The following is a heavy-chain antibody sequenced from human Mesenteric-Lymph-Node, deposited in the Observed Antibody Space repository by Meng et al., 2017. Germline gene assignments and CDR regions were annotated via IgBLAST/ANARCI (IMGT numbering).Heavy chain of an antibody. CDR3: ARGTAVIAVAGTEEVRWFDP. CDR1: GGSFSGYS. V-gene: IGHV4-34*01. CDR2: INHSGST. J-gene: IGHJ5*02. D-gene: IGHD6-19*01. Sequence: SETLSLTCAVYGGSFSGYSLSWIRQPPGKGLEWIGEINHSGSTNYNPSLKSRVIISVDTSKNQFSLKLSSVTGADTAVYYCARGTAVIAVAGTEEVRWFDPWGQGTLVTVSS.